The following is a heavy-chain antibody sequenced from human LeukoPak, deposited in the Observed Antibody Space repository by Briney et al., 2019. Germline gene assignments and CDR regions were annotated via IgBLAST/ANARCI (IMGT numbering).Heavy chain of an antibody. D-gene: IGHD3-16*01. CDR3: ARGPALIYYHYHYYMDV. J-gene: IGHJ6*03. V-gene: IGHV4-39*07. Sequence: SETLSLICSVSRGSISSSNNYWGWIRQPPGKGLEWIENIYYSGTTYYNPSLPSLKSRVTILVDTSKNQFSLKLRSVTAADTAVYFCARGPALIYYHYHYYMDVWGKGTTVTVSS. CDR2: IYYSGTT. CDR1: RGSISSSNNY.